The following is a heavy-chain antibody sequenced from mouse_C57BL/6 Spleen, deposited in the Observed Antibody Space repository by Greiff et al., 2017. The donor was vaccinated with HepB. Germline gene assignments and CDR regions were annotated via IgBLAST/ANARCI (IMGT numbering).Heavy chain of an antibody. D-gene: IGHD2-4*01. CDR3: ASSDDYDLGRN. CDR1: GYTFTSYW. J-gene: IGHJ3*01. Sequence: QVQLQQPGAELVMPGASVKLSCKASGYTFTSYWMHWVKQRPGQGLEWIGEIDPSDSYTNYNQKFKGKSTLTVDKSSSTAYMQLSSLTSEDSAVYYCASSDDYDLGRNWGQGTLVTVSA. V-gene: IGHV1-69*01. CDR2: IDPSDSYT.